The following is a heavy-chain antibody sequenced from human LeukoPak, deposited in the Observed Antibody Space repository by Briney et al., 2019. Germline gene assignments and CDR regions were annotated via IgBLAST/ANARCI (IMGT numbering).Heavy chain of an antibody. V-gene: IGHV1-8*01. D-gene: IGHD2-2*01. CDR1: GYTLTSYD. J-gene: IGHJ3*02. CDR3: ARAHCSSASCYPKDAFDI. Sequence: ASVKVSCKASGYTLTSYDINWVRQATGQGLEWMGWMNPNSANTGYAQKFQGRVSMTRNTSISTAYMELSSLRSEDTAVYYCARAHCSSASCYPKDAFDIWGQGTMVTVSS. CDR2: MNPNSANT.